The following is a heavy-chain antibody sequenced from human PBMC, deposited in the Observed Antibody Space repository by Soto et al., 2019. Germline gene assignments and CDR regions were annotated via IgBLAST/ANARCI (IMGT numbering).Heavy chain of an antibody. Sequence: GASVKVSCKASGGTFSSYAISWVRQAPGQGLEWMGGIIPIFGTANYAQKFQGRVTITADESTSTAYMELSSLRSEDTAVYYCAGGGGYSYGPLYYYGMDVWGQGTTVTVSS. CDR3: AGGGGYSYGPLYYYGMDV. D-gene: IGHD5-18*01. CDR2: IIPIFGTA. J-gene: IGHJ6*02. CDR1: GGTFSSYA. V-gene: IGHV1-69*13.